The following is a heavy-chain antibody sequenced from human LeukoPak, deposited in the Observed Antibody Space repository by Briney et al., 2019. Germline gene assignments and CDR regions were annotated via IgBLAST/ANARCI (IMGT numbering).Heavy chain of an antibody. V-gene: IGHV3-30*04. Sequence: PGGSLRLSCAASGFTFSSYAMHWVRQAPGKGLEWVAVISYDGSNKYYADSVKDRFTISRDNSKNTLYLQMNSLRAEDTAVYYCANEDEDVDTAMIFDYWGQGTLVTVSS. CDR1: GFTFSSYA. CDR3: ANEDEDVDTAMIFDY. CDR2: ISYDGSNK. J-gene: IGHJ4*02. D-gene: IGHD5-18*01.